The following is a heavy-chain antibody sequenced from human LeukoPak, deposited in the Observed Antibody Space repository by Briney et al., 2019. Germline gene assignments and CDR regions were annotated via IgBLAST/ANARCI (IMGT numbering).Heavy chain of an antibody. CDR1: GGSISSSSYY. D-gene: IGHD3/OR15-3a*01. CDR3: GRGYWTGYHHLDF. V-gene: IGHV4-39*07. Sequence: SETLSLTCTVSGGSISSSSYYWGWIRQPPGKGLEWIGSIYYSGSTYYNPSLKSRVTISVDTSKNQFSLKLSSVTAADTAVYYCGRGYWTGYHHLDFWGQGTLVTVSS. J-gene: IGHJ4*02. CDR2: IYYSGST.